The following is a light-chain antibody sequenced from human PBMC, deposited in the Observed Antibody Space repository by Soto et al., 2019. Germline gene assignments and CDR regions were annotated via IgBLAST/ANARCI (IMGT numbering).Light chain of an antibody. CDR2: GAS. CDR3: QQYTNWPPWT. V-gene: IGKV3-15*01. J-gene: IGKJ1*01. Sequence: EIVMTQSPATLSVSPGERATLSCSSRQSVSSNLAWYQQKPCQAPRLLIYGASTRDTGIPARFSGSGSGTEFPLTISSLQSEDFAVYYCQQYTNWPPWTFCQGTKVEIK. CDR1: QSVSSN.